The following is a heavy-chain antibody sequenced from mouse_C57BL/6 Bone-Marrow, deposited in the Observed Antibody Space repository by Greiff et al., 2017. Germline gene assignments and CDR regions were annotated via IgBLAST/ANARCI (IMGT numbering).Heavy chain of an antibody. J-gene: IGHJ1*03. Sequence: QFQLQQSGAELARPWASVKLSCKASGYTFTSSGISWVKQRTGQGLAWIGELYPRSGNTYYNEKFKGKATLTADKSSSTAYMELRSLTSEDSAVYFCARWRIYYDYDGVWWYFDVWGTGTTVTVSS. V-gene: IGHV1-81*01. CDR3: ARWRIYYDYDGVWWYFDV. CDR1: GYTFTSSG. CDR2: LYPRSGNT. D-gene: IGHD2-4*01.